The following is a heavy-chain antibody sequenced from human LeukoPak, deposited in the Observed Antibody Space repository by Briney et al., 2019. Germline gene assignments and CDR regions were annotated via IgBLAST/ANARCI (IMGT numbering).Heavy chain of an antibody. V-gene: IGHV3-30-3*01. D-gene: IGHD2-2*01. CDR2: ISYDGSNK. Sequence: GGSLRLSCAASGFTFSSYAMHWVRQTPGKGLEWVAIISYDGSNKFYADSVKGRFTISRDNAKNSLYLQMNSLRDEDTAVYYCANFDIVVPLNMGVPFDIWGQGTMVTVSS. J-gene: IGHJ3*02. CDR1: GFTFSSYA. CDR3: ANFDIVVPLNMGVPFDI.